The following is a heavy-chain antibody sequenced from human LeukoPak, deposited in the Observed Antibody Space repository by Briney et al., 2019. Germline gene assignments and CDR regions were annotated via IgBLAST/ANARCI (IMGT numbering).Heavy chain of an antibody. Sequence: SETLSLTCAVYGGSFSGYYWSWIRQPPGKGLEWIGEINHSGSTNYNPSLKSRVTISVDTSKNQFSLKLSTVTAADTAVYYCARGGIGWDSSGWYLYYFDYWGQGTLVTVSS. V-gene: IGHV4-34*01. D-gene: IGHD6-19*01. CDR1: GGSFSGYY. CDR2: INHSGST. CDR3: ARGGIGWDSSGWYLYYFDY. J-gene: IGHJ4*02.